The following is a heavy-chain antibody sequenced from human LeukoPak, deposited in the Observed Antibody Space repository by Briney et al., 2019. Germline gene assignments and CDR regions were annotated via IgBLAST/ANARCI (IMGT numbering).Heavy chain of an antibody. CDR1: GGSVNSYY. CDR2: ISYSGST. Sequence: PSETLSLICTVSGGSVNSYYWSWIRQPPGKGLESIGYISYSGSTNYNPSLKSRVTISVDMSKSQFSLKLSSVTAADTAIYYCARGPTTDYFDLWGQGTLVTVSS. V-gene: IGHV4-59*08. J-gene: IGHJ4*02. CDR3: ARGPTTDYFDL. D-gene: IGHD4-17*01.